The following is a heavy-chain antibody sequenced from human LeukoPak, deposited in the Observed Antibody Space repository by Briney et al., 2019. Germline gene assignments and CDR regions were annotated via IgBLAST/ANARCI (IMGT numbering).Heavy chain of an antibody. J-gene: IGHJ4*02. V-gene: IGHV4-38-2*01. D-gene: IGHD3-22*01. CDR3: ARGGIVVIPALDF. Sequence: PSETLSLTCAVSGYSISSGYYWGWIRQPPGKGLEWIGCSYHTGTTYYNPSLQSRVTISVDTAKNQFPLRLSSVTATDTAVYYCARGGIVVIPALDFWGQGTQVTVSS. CDR1: GYSISSGYY. CDR2: SYHTGTT.